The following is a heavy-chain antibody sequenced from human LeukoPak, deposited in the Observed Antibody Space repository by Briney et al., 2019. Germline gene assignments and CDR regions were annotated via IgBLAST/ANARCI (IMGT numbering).Heavy chain of an antibody. CDR2: IHPNSAAT. V-gene: IGHV1-2*06. CDR1: GYTFIDYY. D-gene: IGHD7-27*01. CDR3: ARDLPSTSNWELDY. Sequence: ASLKVSCKASGYTFIDYYIHWVRQAPGQGLEWMGRIHPNSAATEYAENFQGRVTMTRDTSISTAYMELSRVTSDGTAVYYCARDLPSTSNWELDYWGQGTLVTVSS. J-gene: IGHJ4*02.